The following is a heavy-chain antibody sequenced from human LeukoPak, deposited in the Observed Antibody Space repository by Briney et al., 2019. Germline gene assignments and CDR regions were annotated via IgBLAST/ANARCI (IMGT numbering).Heavy chain of an antibody. CDR3: ASNDHIAAAGTKAEYFQH. V-gene: IGHV1-46*01. CDR1: GYTFTSYY. J-gene: IGHJ1*01. D-gene: IGHD6-13*01. CDR2: INPSGGST. Sequence: ASVKVSCKASGYTFTSYYMHWVRQAPGQGLEWMGIINPSGGSTSYAQKFQGRVTMTRDTSTSTVYTELSSLRSEDTAVYYCASNDHIAAAGTKAEYFQHWGQGTLVTVSS.